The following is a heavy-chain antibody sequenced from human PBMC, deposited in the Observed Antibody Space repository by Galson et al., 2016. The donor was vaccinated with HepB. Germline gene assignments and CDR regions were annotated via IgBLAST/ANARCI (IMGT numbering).Heavy chain of an antibody. Sequence: SLRLSCAASGFTFDDYTLHWVRQPPGKGLEWVSVISWDGVSQFYTDSVGGRFTISRDNRKNTLYLQMNSLKIDDTALYYCGKDWGSLWESSGKGMDVWGQGTPVIVSS. V-gene: IGHV3-43*01. CDR2: ISWDGVSQ. D-gene: IGHD3-10*01. CDR3: GKDWGSLWESSGKGMDV. CDR1: GFTFDDYT. J-gene: IGHJ6*02.